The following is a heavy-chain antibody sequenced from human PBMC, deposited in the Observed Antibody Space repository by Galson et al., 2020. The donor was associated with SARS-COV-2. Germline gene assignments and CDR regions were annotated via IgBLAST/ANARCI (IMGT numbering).Heavy chain of an antibody. CDR3: ARDGTWSPHRLDVDY. CDR1: GFTFSSYG. Sequence: GGSLRLSCAASGFTFSSYGMHWVRQAPGKRLEWVAVIWYDGSNKYYTDSVMRRFTISRDNSENTLYLKMNSLRADDTAVYYCARDGTWSPHRLDVDYWGQGTLVTVSS. J-gene: IGHJ4*02. CDR2: IWYDGSNK. V-gene: IGHV3-33*01. D-gene: IGHD1-1*01.